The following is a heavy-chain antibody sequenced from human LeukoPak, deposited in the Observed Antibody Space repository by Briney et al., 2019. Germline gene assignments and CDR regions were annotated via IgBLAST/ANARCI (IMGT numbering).Heavy chain of an antibody. J-gene: IGHJ4*02. D-gene: IGHD3-10*01. CDR2: IYSGGST. V-gene: IGHV3-53*01. Sequence: GGSLRLSCAASGFTFSSYAMSWVRQAPGKGLEWVSVIYSGGSTYYADSVKGRFTISRDNSKNTLYLQMNSLRAEDTAVYYCARVTMHYGSGSYPNFDYWGQGTLVTVSS. CDR3: ARVTMHYGSGSYPNFDY. CDR1: GFTFSSYA.